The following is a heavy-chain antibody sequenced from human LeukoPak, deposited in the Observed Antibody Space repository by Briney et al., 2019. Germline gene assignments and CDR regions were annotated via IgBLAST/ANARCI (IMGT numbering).Heavy chain of an antibody. Sequence: SETLSLTCSVSGDSISRSNYYWGWIRQPPGKVLEWIGSIYHRRRVDYNPSLKSRVTISVDTCKNQHSLNLRSVTAADTAVYYCARLVPPNGSGSPHPHHLDSWGQGTLVIVSS. CDR1: GDSISRSNYY. CDR3: ARLVPPNGSGSPHPHHLDS. J-gene: IGHJ4*02. D-gene: IGHD3-10*01. V-gene: IGHV4-39*01. CDR2: IYHRRRV.